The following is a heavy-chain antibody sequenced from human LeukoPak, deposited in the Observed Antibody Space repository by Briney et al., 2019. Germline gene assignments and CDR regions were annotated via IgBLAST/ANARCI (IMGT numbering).Heavy chain of an antibody. CDR1: GFTFSSYM. CDR3: ARRADYDSSGYCHFGY. V-gene: IGHV3-48*02. J-gene: IGHJ4*02. D-gene: IGHD3-22*01. CDR2: ISGSSTDI. Sequence: QPGGSLRLSCAASGFTFSSYMMSWVRQAPGKGLERVSSISGSSTDIYYADSVKGRFTISRDSAKNSLYLQMNSLRDEDTAVYFCARRADYDSSGYCHFGYWGQGTLVTVSS.